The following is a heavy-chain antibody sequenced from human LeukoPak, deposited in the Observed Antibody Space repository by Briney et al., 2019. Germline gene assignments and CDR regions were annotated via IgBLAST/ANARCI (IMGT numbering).Heavy chain of an antibody. Sequence: GESLKISCKGSGYSFTSYWIGWVRQMPGKGLEWRGIIYPGVSDTRYSPSFQGQVTISADKSISTAYLQWSSLKASDTAMYYCARLYYYDSSGYLDAFDIWGQGTMVTVSS. J-gene: IGHJ3*02. CDR1: GYSFTSYW. D-gene: IGHD3-22*01. CDR3: ARLYYYDSSGYLDAFDI. V-gene: IGHV5-51*01. CDR2: IYPGVSDT.